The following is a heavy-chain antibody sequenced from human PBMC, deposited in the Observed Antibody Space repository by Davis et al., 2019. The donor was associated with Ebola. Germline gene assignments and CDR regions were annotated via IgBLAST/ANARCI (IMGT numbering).Heavy chain of an antibody. CDR3: VKDTSSIWFDV. CDR1: GFVFSSYV. V-gene: IGHV3-23*01. J-gene: IGHJ3*01. Sequence: GESLKISCAASGFVFSSYVMSWVRRAPGKGLEWVSTLGLSADTYYADSVKGRFTISRDNSKNTLHLQMNNLRVEDTAIYYCVKDTSSIWFDVWGQGTTVTVSS. CDR2: LGLSADT. D-gene: IGHD6-13*01.